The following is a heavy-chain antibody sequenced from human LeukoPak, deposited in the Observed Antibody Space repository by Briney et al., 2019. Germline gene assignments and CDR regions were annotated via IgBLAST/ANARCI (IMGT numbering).Heavy chain of an antibody. D-gene: IGHD4-17*01. CDR1: GGSINGYY. J-gene: IGHJ4*02. V-gene: IGHV4-59*12. CDR2: IFWSGTS. CDR3: ARVSMTVIGPPYFDY. Sequence: SETLSLTCTVSGGSINGYYWSWIRQPPGKGLEWIGYIFWSGTSNYNPSLKSRVTISVDASRNQFSLKLSSVTAADTAVYYCARVSMTVIGPPYFDYWGQGTLVTVSS.